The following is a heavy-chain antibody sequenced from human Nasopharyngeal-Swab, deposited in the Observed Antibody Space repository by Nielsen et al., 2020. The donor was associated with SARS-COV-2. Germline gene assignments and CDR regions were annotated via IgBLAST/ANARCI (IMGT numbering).Heavy chain of an antibody. J-gene: IGHJ4*02. CDR1: GFTFSSYA. V-gene: IGHV3-23*01. CDR2: ISGSGGST. CDR3: ARRDYDFWSGYYAGLSYFDY. Sequence: GESLKISCAASGFTFSSYAMSWVRQAPGEGLEWVSAISGSGGSTYYADSVKGRFTISRDNSKNTLYLQMNSLRAEDTAVYYCARRDYDFWSGYYAGLSYFDYWGQGTLVTVSS. D-gene: IGHD3-3*01.